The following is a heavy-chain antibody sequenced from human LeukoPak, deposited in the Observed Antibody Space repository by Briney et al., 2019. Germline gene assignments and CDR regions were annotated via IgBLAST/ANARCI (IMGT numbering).Heavy chain of an antibody. CDR3: ARGRELRYFDWCDY. Sequence: PGGSLRLSCAASGFTFSDYYMSWIRQAPGKGLEWVSYISSSSSYTNYADSVKGRFTISRDNAKNSLYLQMNSLRAEDTAVYYCARGRELRYFDWCDYWGQGTLVTVSS. D-gene: IGHD3-9*01. CDR2: ISSSSSYT. J-gene: IGHJ4*02. V-gene: IGHV3-11*06. CDR1: GFTFSDYY.